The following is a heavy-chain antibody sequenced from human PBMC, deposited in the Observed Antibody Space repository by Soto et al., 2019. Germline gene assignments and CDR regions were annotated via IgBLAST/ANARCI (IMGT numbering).Heavy chain of an antibody. D-gene: IGHD3-9*01. Sequence: QVQLVQSGAEVKKPGASVKVSCKASGYTFTSYYMHWGRQAPGQGLEWMGVINPGDGSTTYAQKFQGRVTLTRDTYTSTVYMELSSLRSEDAAVYYCARDGNYDILTGYYYFDYWGQGTLVTVSS. CDR1: GYTFTSYY. J-gene: IGHJ4*02. CDR3: ARDGNYDILTGYYYFDY. CDR2: INPGDGST. V-gene: IGHV1-46*01.